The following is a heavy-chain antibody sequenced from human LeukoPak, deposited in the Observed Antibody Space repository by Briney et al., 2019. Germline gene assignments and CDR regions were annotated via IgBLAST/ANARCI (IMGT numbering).Heavy chain of an antibody. D-gene: IGHD3-22*01. CDR1: GGSISSGSYY. J-gene: IGHJ4*02. V-gene: IGHV4-61*02. CDR2: IYTSGST. Sequence: PSETLSLTCTVSGGSISSGSYYWSWIRQPAGKGLEWIGRIYTSGSTNYNPSLKSRVTISVDTSKNQFSLKLSSVTAADTAVYYCARDSSGYYYLFEYWGQGTLVTVSS. CDR3: ARDSSGYYYLFEY.